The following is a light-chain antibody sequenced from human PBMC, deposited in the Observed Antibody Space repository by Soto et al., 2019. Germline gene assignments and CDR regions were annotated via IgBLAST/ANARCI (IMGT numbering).Light chain of an antibody. V-gene: IGLV2-14*03. CDR1: ISDVGSYNY. J-gene: IGLJ1*01. CDR3: GSYTTSSNYV. CDR2: DVS. Sequence: QSVLAQPASVSGSPGQSITISCTGTISDVGSYNYVSWYQQYPGKAPKLMIYDVSTRPSGVSDRFSGSKSGNTASLTISGLRAEDEDDYYCGSYTTSSNYVFGTGTKVTVL.